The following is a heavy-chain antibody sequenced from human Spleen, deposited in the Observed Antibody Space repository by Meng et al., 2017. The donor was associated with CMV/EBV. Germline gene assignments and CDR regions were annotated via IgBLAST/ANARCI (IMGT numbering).Heavy chain of an antibody. D-gene: IGHD5-12*01. CDR3: ARDKRGYVFFGPRVFRNGMDV. CDR1: GYTFTSYD. Sequence: ASVKVSCKASGYTFTSYDINWVRQATGQGLEWMGWMNPNSGNTGYAQKFQGRVTMTRNTSISTAYMELSSLRSEDTAVYYCARDKRGYVFFGPRVFRNGMDVWGQGTTVTVSS. V-gene: IGHV1-8*01. CDR2: MNPNSGNT. J-gene: IGHJ6*02.